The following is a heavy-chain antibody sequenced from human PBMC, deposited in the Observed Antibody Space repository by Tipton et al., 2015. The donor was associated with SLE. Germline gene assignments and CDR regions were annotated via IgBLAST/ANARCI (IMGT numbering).Heavy chain of an antibody. Sequence: TLSLTCAVYGGSFSGYYWSWIRQPPGKGLEWIGEINHSGSTNYNPSLKSRVTISVDTSKNQFSLKLSSATAADTAVYYCARGYMVLYYFDYWGQGTLVTVSS. CDR1: GGSFSGYY. V-gene: IGHV4-34*01. CDR2: INHSGST. CDR3: ARGYMVLYYFDY. J-gene: IGHJ4*02. D-gene: IGHD4/OR15-4a*01.